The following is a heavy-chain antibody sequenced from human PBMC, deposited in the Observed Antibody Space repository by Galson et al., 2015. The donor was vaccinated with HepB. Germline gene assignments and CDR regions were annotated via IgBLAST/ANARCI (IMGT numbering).Heavy chain of an antibody. CDR1: GGTFSNYA. CDR3: ARGVLWFGGPTHFDY. CDR2: INPSGGST. J-gene: IGHJ4*02. Sequence: SVKVSCKASGGTFSNYAISWVRQAPGQGLEWMGIINPSGGSTSYAQKFQGRVTMTRDTSTSTVYMELSSLRSEDTAVYYCARGVLWFGGPTHFDYWGQGTLVTVSS. V-gene: IGHV1-46*01. D-gene: IGHD3-10*01.